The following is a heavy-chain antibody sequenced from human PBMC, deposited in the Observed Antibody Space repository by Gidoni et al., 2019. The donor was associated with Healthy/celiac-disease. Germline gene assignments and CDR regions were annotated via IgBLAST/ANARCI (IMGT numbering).Heavy chain of an antibody. J-gene: IGHJ4*02. V-gene: IGHV4-59*01. CDR1: GSISSYY. CDR3: ARGAGIFGVVTPFDY. D-gene: IGHD3-3*01. Sequence: GSISSYYWSWIRQPPGKGLEWIGYIYYSGSTNYNPSLKSRVTISVDTSKNQFSLKLSSVTAADTAVYYCARGAGIFGVVTPFDYWGQGTLVTVSS. CDR2: IYYSGST.